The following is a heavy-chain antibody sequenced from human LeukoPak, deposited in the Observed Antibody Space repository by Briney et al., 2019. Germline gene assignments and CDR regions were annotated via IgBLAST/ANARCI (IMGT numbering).Heavy chain of an antibody. J-gene: IGHJ4*02. CDR2: ISTGSSYT. V-gene: IGHV3-11*05. CDR3: AKGAGNFDWSYHDY. CDR1: GFTFSDYY. D-gene: IGHD3-9*01. Sequence: GGSLRLSCAASGFTFSDYYMSWIRQAPGRGLEWVSYISTGSSYTNYADSVKGRFTISRDNSKNTLYLQLNSLRAEDTAVYYCAKGAGNFDWSYHDYWGQGTLVTVSS.